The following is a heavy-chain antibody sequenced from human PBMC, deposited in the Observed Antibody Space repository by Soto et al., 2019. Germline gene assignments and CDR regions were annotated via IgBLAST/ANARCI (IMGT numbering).Heavy chain of an antibody. D-gene: IGHD2-2*01. J-gene: IGHJ4*02. V-gene: IGHV3-21*01. CDR2: ISSSSTYL. CDR3: ARVLGYWSDTRCKSLYYFDY. CDR1: GFTFSTYV. Sequence: PGGSLRLSCVASGFTFSTYVMHWVRQAPGKGLEWVSSISSSSTYLYYADSVKGRFTISRDNAKNSLSLQMNSLRAEDAAVYFCARVLGYWSDTRCKSLYYFDYWGQGTQVTVSS.